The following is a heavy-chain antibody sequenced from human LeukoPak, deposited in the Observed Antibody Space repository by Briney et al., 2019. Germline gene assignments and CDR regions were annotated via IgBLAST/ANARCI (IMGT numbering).Heavy chain of an antibody. J-gene: IGHJ5*02. D-gene: IGHD3-22*01. CDR3: ARHTGYYDSARGPAFDP. Sequence: PSETLSLTCTVSGGSISSSSYYWGWIRQPPGKGLEWIGSIYYSGSTYYNPSLKSRVTISVDTSKNQFSLKLSSVTAADTAVYYCARHTGYYDSARGPAFDPWGQGTLVTVSS. CDR2: IYYSGST. CDR1: GGSISSSSYY. V-gene: IGHV4-39*01.